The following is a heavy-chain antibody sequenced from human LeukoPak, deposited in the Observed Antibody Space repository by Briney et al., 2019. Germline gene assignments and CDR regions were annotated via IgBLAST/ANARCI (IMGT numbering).Heavy chain of an antibody. J-gene: IGHJ4*02. CDR3: ARENSGSYREFDY. CDR1: GGSISSYY. Sequence: SETLSLTCTVSGGSISSYYWTWIRQPARKGLEWIGRIYPSGSTNYNPSLKSRVTMSVDTSKNQFPLKLSSVTAADTAVYYCARENSGSYREFDYWGQGTLVTVSS. CDR2: IYPSGST. V-gene: IGHV4-4*07. D-gene: IGHD1-26*01.